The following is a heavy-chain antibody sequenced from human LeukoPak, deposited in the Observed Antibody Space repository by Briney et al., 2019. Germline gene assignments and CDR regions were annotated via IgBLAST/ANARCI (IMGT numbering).Heavy chain of an antibody. V-gene: IGHV5-51*01. CDR2: IYPGDSDT. CDR3: ARHVKSIAAAGTTFDY. D-gene: IGHD6-13*01. Sequence: GESLKISCKGSGYSFTSYWIGWVRQMPGKGPEWMGIIYPGDSDTRYSPSFQGQVTISADKSISTAYLQWSSLKASDTAMYYCARHVKSIAAAGTTFDYWGQGTLVTVSS. J-gene: IGHJ4*02. CDR1: GYSFTSYW.